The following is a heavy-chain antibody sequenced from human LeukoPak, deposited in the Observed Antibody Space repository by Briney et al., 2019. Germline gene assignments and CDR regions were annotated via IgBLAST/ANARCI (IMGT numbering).Heavy chain of an antibody. CDR3: ASSRYYYDSSGYYYFDY. CDR1: GFTFSSYE. V-gene: IGHV3-48*03. D-gene: IGHD3-22*01. Sequence: TGGSLRLSCAASGFTFSSYEMNWVRQAPGKGLEWVSYISSSGSTIYYADSVKGRFTISRDNAKNSLYLQMNSLRAEDTAVYYCASSRYYYDSSGYYYFDYWGQGTLVTVSS. CDR2: ISSSGSTI. J-gene: IGHJ4*02.